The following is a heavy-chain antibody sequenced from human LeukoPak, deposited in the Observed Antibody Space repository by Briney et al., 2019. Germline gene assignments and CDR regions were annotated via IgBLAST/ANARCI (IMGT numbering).Heavy chain of an antibody. CDR1: GFTVSSNY. V-gene: IGHV3-20*04. D-gene: IGHD6-13*01. J-gene: IGHJ6*02. Sequence: GGSLRLSCAASGFTVSSNYMSWVRQAPGKGLEWVSGINWNGGSTGYADSVKGRFTISRDNAKNSLYLQMNSLRAEDTALYYCARGMGGYSKYGMDVWGQGTTVTVSS. CDR2: INWNGGST. CDR3: ARGMGGYSKYGMDV.